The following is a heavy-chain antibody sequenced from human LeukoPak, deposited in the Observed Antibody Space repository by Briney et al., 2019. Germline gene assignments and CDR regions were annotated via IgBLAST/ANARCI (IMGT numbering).Heavy chain of an antibody. D-gene: IGHD3-22*01. CDR2: IKQDGSEK. Sequence: PGGSLRLSCAASGFTFSNYWMIWVRQAPGKGLEWVGNIKQDGSEKRYADSVRGRFSISRDNAQTSLYLQMNSLRVEDTAVYYCARATIVVVPRAFDIWGQGTMVTVSS. J-gene: IGHJ3*02. V-gene: IGHV3-7*04. CDR3: ARATIVVVPRAFDI. CDR1: GFTFSNYW.